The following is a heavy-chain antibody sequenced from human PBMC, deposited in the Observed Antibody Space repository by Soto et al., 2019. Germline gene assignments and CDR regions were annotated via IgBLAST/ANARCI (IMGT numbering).Heavy chain of an antibody. J-gene: IGHJ4*01. Sequence: PSETLSLTCSVSDGSMSSGGYYWSWIRQPPGKGLEWIGFIHYSGSTLYSPSLKSRVTISIETSASQFSLKLSSVTAADTAVYYCVRGKGKDDSSRWFYCGQGTPVTVSS. CDR1: DGSMSSGGYY. D-gene: IGHD6-13*01. V-gene: IGHV4-31*03. CDR3: VRGKGKDDSSRWFY. CDR2: IHYSGST.